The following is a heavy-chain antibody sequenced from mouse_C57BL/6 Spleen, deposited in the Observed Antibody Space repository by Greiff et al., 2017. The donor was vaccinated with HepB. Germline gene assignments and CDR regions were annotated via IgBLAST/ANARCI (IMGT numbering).Heavy chain of an antibody. V-gene: IGHV7-3*01. CDR3: ARYRVVRGWYFDV. J-gene: IGHJ1*03. CDR2: IRNKANGYTT. D-gene: IGHD1-1*02. CDR1: GFTFTDYY. Sequence: EVQRVESGGGLVQPGGSLSLSCAASGFTFTDYYMSWVRQPPGKALEWLGFIRNKANGYTTEYSASVKGRFTISRDNSQSILYLQMNALRAEDSATYYCARYRVVRGWYFDVWGTGTTVTVSS.